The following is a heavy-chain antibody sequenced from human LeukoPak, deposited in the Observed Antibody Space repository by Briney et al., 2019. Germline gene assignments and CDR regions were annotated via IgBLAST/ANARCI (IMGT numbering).Heavy chain of an antibody. CDR1: GFTFDDYG. D-gene: IGHD1-26*01. CDR2: ISSSSSYI. J-gene: IGHJ4*02. V-gene: IGHV3-21*01. Sequence: GGSLRLSCAASGFTFDDYGMSWVRQAPGKGLEWVSSISSSSSYIYYADSVKGRFTISRDNAKNSLYLQMNSLRAEDTAVYYCARDKIVGATYFDYWGQGTLVTVSS. CDR3: ARDKIVGATYFDY.